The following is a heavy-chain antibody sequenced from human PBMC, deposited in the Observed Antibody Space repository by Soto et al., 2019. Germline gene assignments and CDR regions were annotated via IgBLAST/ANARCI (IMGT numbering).Heavy chain of an antibody. Sequence: GGSLRLSCAASGFTVSSNYMSWVRQAPGKGLEWVSVIYSGGSTYCADSVKGRFTISRHNSKNTLYLQMNSLRAEDTAVYYCARDGGGGTRNYYYYYGMDVWGQGTTVTVSS. CDR2: IYSGGST. D-gene: IGHD2-15*01. CDR3: ARDGGGGTRNYYYYYGMDV. V-gene: IGHV3-53*04. J-gene: IGHJ6*02. CDR1: GFTVSSNY.